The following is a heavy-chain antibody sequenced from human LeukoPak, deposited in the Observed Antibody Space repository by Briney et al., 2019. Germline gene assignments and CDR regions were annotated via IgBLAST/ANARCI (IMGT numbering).Heavy chain of an antibody. CDR3: ARIYDIFTGYWLFDY. J-gene: IGHJ4*02. CDR1: GGSISSGSYY. V-gene: IGHV4-61*02. D-gene: IGHD3-9*01. Sequence: SQTLSLTCTVSGGSISSGSYYWSWIRQPAGKGLEWIGRIYTSGSTNYNPSLKSRVTISVDTSKNQFSLKLSSVTAADTAVYYCARIYDIFTGYWLFDYWGQGTLVTVSS. CDR2: IYTSGST.